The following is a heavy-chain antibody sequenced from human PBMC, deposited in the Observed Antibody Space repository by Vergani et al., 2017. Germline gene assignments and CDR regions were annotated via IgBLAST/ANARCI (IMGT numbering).Heavy chain of an antibody. J-gene: IGHJ4*02. CDR2: ISYDGSNK. Sequence: QVQLVESGGGVVQPGRSLRLSCAASGFTFSSYAMHWVRQAPGKGLEWVAVISYDGSNKYYADSVKGRFTISRDNSKNTLYLQMNSLRAEDTAVYYCARDRGSVIVATMPDYWGQGTLVTVSS. V-gene: IGHV3-30-3*01. CDR1: GFTFSSYA. CDR3: ARDRGSVIVATMPDY. D-gene: IGHD5-12*01.